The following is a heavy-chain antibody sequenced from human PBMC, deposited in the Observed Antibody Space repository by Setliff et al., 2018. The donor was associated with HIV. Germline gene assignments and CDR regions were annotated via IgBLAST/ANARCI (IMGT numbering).Heavy chain of an antibody. J-gene: IGHJ4*02. CDR1: GGSISGSSDY. V-gene: IGHV4-39*07. CDR3: ARERSLITNRRYFDS. D-gene: IGHD3-16*01. Sequence: SETLSLTCTVSGGSISGSSDYWGWIRQPPGKGLEWIGSVFHSGSTYYNPSLKSRVTISVDTSKNQFSLKVSSVTAADTAVYYCARERSLITNRRYFDSWGQGTLVTVSS. CDR2: VFHSGST.